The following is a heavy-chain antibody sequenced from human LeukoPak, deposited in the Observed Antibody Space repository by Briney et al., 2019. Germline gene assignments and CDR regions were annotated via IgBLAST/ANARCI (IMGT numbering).Heavy chain of an antibody. CDR2: IYYSGST. CDR1: GGSISSYY. J-gene: IGHJ3*02. D-gene: IGHD2-21*01. Sequence: SETLSLTCTVSGGSISSYYWSWIRQPPGKGLEWIGYIYYSGSTNYNPSLKSRVTTSVDTSKNQFSLKLSSVTAADTAVYYCARVGISEAFDIWGQGTMVTVSS. CDR3: ARVGISEAFDI. V-gene: IGHV4-59*01.